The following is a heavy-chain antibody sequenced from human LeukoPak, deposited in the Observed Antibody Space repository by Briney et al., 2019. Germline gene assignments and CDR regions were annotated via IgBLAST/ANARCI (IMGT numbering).Heavy chain of an antibody. CDR2: INPITGTT. D-gene: IGHD3-9*01. CDR1: GYTFTNYF. Sequence: ASVKVSCKASGYTFTNYFMHWVRQAPGQGLEWMGIINPITGTTTYAQKFQGRVTMTTDTSTSTAYMELRSLRSDDTAVYYCARGSYYDILTGYSHWGQGTLVTVSS. V-gene: IGHV1-46*01. CDR3: ARGSYYDILTGYSH. J-gene: IGHJ4*02.